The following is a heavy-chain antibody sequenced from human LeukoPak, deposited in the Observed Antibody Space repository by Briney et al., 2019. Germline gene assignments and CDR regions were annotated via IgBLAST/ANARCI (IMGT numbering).Heavy chain of an antibody. J-gene: IGHJ4*02. Sequence: SETLSLTCTVFGGSISSYFWTWIRQPPGKGLEWIGYIYYSGSTNHNPSLKSRVTISVDTSKNQFSLKLSSVTAADTAVYYCASGTPTVTSLGYWGQGTLVTVSS. CDR1: GGSISSYF. V-gene: IGHV4-59*01. CDR2: IYYSGST. CDR3: ASGTPTVTSLGY. D-gene: IGHD4-17*01.